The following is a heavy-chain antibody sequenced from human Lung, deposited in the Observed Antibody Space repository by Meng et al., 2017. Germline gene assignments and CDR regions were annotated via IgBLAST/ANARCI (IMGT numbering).Heavy chain of an antibody. CDR1: GFTFTAFS. V-gene: IGHV3-23*01. D-gene: IGHD5-18*01. J-gene: IGHJ5*02. Sequence: EVRLMASGGGLVQPGGSLRLSCAASGFTFTAFSMTWVRQAPGKGLEWVSTISSTGDSTFYPDSVKGRFIVSRDNSKNTLYLQMNSLRAEDTAIYYCAKEAAMASWGQGTLVTVSS. CDR3: AKEAAMAS. CDR2: ISSTGDST.